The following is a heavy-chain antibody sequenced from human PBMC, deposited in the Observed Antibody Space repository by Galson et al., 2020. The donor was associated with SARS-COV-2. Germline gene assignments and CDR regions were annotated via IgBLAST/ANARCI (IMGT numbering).Heavy chain of an antibody. J-gene: IGHJ3*02. CDR1: GGSIDNYY. Sequence: SEPLSLPCNVPGGSIDNYYWTWLRQPPGKRLEWVGYVHYNGSTNKNPSLKSRVTMSVDTSKSQFSLKLSSVTAADTAVYYCARGGRYGGKDAFDIWGQGTMVTVSS. CDR3: ARGGRYGGKDAFDI. V-gene: IGHV4-59*13. CDR2: VHYNGST. D-gene: IGHD2-15*01.